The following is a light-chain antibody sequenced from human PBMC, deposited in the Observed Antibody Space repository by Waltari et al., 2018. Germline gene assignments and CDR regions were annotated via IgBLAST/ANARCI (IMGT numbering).Light chain of an antibody. V-gene: IGLV2-11*01. CDR3: CSYAGADTSVI. CDR1: SRDVGGYDF. J-gene: IGLJ2*01. CDR2: DVN. Sequence: QSALTQPRSVSGSPGQPVPIYCTGTSRDVGGYDFVPWYQQYPGKAPKLIIEDVNNRPPGVPDRFSGSKSGNTASLTISGLLNEDEADYYCCSYAGADTSVIFGGGTTLTVL.